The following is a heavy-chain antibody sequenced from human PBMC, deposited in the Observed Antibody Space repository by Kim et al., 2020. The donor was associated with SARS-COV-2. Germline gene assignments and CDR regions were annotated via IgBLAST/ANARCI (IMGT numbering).Heavy chain of an antibody. D-gene: IGHD3-22*01. CDR3: ARATYYYDSSGYYRD. J-gene: IGHJ4*02. CDR1: GFTFSSYW. Sequence: GGSLRLSCAASGFTFSSYWMHWVRQAPGKGLVWVSRINSDGSSTSYADSVKGRFTISRDNAKNTLYLQMNSLRAEDTAVYYCARATYYYDSSGYYRDWGQGTLVTVSS. CDR2: INSDGSST. V-gene: IGHV3-74*01.